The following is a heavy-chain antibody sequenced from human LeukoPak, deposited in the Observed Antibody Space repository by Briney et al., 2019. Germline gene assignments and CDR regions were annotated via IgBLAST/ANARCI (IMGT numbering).Heavy chain of an antibody. J-gene: IGHJ4*02. CDR1: DDSISRSSYS. CDR3: ARHGVTVTVVITTTTFDY. Sequence: SETLSLICTVSDDSISRSSYSWGWIRQPPGKGLEWIGSISYSRSTYYNPSLRSRVIISVDTAKNQFSLKLSSVTAADTAVYYCARHGVTVTVVITTTTFDYWDQGTLVTVSS. D-gene: IGHD3-10*01. V-gene: IGHV4-39*01. CDR2: ISYSRST.